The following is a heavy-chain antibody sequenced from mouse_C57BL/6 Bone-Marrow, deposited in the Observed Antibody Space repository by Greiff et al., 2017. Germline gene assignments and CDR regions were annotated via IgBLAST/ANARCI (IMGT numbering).Heavy chain of an antibody. V-gene: IGHV1-64*01. Sequence: VQLQQPGAELVKPGASVKLSCKASGYTFTSYWMHWVKQRPGQGLEWIGMIHPNSGSTNYNEKFKSKATLTVDKSSSTAYMQLSGLTSEDSAVYCCAGSYCFDYWGQGTTLTVSS. CDR3: AGSYCFDY. CDR1: GYTFTSYW. CDR2: IHPNSGST. J-gene: IGHJ2*01.